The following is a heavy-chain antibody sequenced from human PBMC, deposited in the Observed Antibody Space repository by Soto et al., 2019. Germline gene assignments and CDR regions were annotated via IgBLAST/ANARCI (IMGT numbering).Heavy chain of an antibody. CDR3: VRLGGFSESDY. D-gene: IGHD5-12*01. J-gene: IGHJ4*02. CDR2: IDNDGMGT. Sequence: GGSLRLSCVDSGFRFSSLWMHWVRQAPGKRLEWVARIDNDGMGTSYADSVKGRFTISRDNAKNTLYLQMNSLRVEDTAVYYCVRLGGFSESDYWGQGTLVTVSS. V-gene: IGHV3-74*01. CDR1: GFRFSSLW.